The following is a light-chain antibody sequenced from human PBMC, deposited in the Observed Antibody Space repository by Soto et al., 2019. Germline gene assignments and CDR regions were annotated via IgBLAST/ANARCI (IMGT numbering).Light chain of an antibody. CDR3: QQYAGSPRT. CDR2: DAS. V-gene: IGKV3-20*01. CDR1: QSVRSNY. Sequence: EIVLTQSPGTLSLSPGETATLSCRASQSVRSNYLAWYQQKPGQAPRLLIYDASSRATGIPDRFSGSGSDTDFTLTISRLKPEDFAVYYCQQYAGSPRTFGQGTKLEIK. J-gene: IGKJ2*01.